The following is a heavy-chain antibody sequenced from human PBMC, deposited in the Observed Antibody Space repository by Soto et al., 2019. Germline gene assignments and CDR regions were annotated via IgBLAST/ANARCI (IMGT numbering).Heavy chain of an antibody. J-gene: IGHJ4*02. D-gene: IGHD1-26*01. Sequence: QVQLVESGGGVVQPGRSLRLSCEASGFAFSTYGMHWVRQAPGKGLEWVAVTTSDGARINYADSVKGQFTISRDNSRTALYLQMNSLRIDDTAVYYCARKNPGREWELPDYWGQGTVVTVSS. CDR2: TTSDGARI. CDR1: GFAFSTYG. CDR3: ARKNPGREWELPDY. V-gene: IGHV3-30*03.